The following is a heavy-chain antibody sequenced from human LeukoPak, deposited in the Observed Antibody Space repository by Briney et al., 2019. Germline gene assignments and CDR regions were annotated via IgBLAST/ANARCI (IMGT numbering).Heavy chain of an antibody. V-gene: IGHV1-18*01. D-gene: IGHD6-13*01. CDR1: GYTFTSYG. CDR3: ARGPIAAAGDY. J-gene: IGHJ4*02. CDR2: ISVFNYNT. Sequence: ASVKVSCKASGYTFTSYGISWVRQAPGQGLEWMGWISVFNYNTNYAQKFQDRVTVTTDRSTSTVHMELRSLRSDDTAVYYCARGPIAAAGDYWGQGTLVTVSS.